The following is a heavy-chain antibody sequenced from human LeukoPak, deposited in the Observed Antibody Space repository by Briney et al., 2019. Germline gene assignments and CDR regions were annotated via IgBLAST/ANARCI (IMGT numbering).Heavy chain of an antibody. CDR1: GFTFSSYG. D-gene: IGHD5-18*01. Sequence: PGGSLRLSCAASGFTFSSYGMNWVRQAPGKGLEWVSYISSSGSTIYYADSVKGRFTISRDNAKNSLYLQMNSLRAEDTAVYYCARTPIGGYSYGYVSAFDIWGQGTMVTVSS. CDR2: ISSSGSTI. V-gene: IGHV3-48*03. J-gene: IGHJ3*02. CDR3: ARTPIGGYSYGYVSAFDI.